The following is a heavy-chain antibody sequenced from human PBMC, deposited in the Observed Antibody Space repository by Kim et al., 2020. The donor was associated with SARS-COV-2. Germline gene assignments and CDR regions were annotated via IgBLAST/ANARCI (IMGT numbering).Heavy chain of an antibody. V-gene: IGHV3-30*18. CDR2: ISYSGREK. CDR3: AKAPLTTFYYTSGIDY. J-gene: IGHJ4*02. Sequence: GGSLRLSCAAYGFTFSNYGIHWVRQAPGKGLEWVAVISYSGREKYHADSVKGRFTISRDNSKSTLYLQMNSLRTEDTAVYYCAKAPLTTFYYTSGIDYWGQGTLVTVSS. CDR1: GFTFSNYG. D-gene: IGHD3-10*01.